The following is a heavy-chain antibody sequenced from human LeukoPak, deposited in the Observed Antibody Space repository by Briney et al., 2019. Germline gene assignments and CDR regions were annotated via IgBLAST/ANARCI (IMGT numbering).Heavy chain of an antibody. Sequence: SETLSLTCTVSGGSVSSGSYYWSWIRQPPGKGLEWNGYIYYSGSTNYNPSLKSRVTISVDTSKNQFSRKLSSVTAADTAVYYCARDVGDCSSTSCSRYYYYGMDVWGQGTTVTVSS. V-gene: IGHV4-61*01. D-gene: IGHD2-2*01. CDR2: IYYSGST. CDR3: ARDVGDCSSTSCSRYYYYGMDV. J-gene: IGHJ6*02. CDR1: GGSVSSGSYY.